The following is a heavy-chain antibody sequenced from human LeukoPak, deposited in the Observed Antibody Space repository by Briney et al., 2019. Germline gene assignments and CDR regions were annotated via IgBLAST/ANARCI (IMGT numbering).Heavy chain of an antibody. J-gene: IGHJ6*04. D-gene: IGHD3-10*01. V-gene: IGHV3-21*01. Sequence: GGSLRLSCAASGFTFSSYSMNWVRQAPGKGLEWVSSISSSSGYIYYADSVKGRFTISRDNAKNSLYLQMNSLRAEDTAVYYCARGYGSGSYYIALDYYYYGMDVWGKGTTVTVSS. CDR3: ARGYGSGSYYIALDYYYYGMDV. CDR1: GFTFSSYS. CDR2: ISSSSGYI.